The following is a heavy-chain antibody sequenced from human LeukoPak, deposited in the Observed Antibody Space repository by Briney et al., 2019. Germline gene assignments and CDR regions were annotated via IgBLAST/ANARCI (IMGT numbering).Heavy chain of an antibody. CDR3: ARSRRRAWFGELLSSPYGMDV. V-gene: IGHV3-48*01. CDR1: GFTFSSYS. CDR2: ISSSSSTI. Sequence: PGGSLRLSCAASGFTFSSYSMNWVRQDPGKGLEWVSYISSSSSTIYYADSVKGRFTISRDNAKNSLYLQMNSLRAEDTAVYYCARSRRRAWFGELLSSPYGMDVWGQGTTVTVSS. D-gene: IGHD3-10*01. J-gene: IGHJ6*02.